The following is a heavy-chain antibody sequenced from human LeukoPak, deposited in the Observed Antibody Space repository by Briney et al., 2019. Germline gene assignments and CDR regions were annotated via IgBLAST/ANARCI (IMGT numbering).Heavy chain of an antibody. CDR1: EFTFSSHA. Sequence: GSLRLSCVASEFTFSSHAMNWIRQPPGKGLEWIGEINHSGSANYNPSLKSRVTISVDTSKNQFSLKLSSVTAADTAVYYCARGALRGYSYGYLFSYFDYWGQGTLVTVSS. J-gene: IGHJ4*02. CDR3: ARGALRGYSYGYLFSYFDY. CDR2: INHSGSA. V-gene: IGHV4-34*01. D-gene: IGHD5-18*01.